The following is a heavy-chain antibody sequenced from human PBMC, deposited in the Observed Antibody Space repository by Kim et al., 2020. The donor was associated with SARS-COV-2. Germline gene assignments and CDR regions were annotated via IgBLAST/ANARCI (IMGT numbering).Heavy chain of an antibody. J-gene: IGHJ4*02. Sequence: PCLKSRVTISVDTSKNQFSQKLSSVTAADTAVYYCASSIMVRGVIAPFDYWGQGTLVTVSS. V-gene: IGHV4-31*02. CDR3: ASSIMVRGVIAPFDY. D-gene: IGHD3-10*01.